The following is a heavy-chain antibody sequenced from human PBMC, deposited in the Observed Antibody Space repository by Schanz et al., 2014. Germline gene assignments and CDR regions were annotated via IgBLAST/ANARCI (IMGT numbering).Heavy chain of an antibody. J-gene: IGHJ6*03. CDR2: ISFSGNTI. CDR1: GLIFSTYT. CDR3: ARPSDSSWYMDV. Sequence: EVQLEESGGGLVQPGGSLRLSCTTSGLIFSTYTLNWVRQAPGKGLEWISYISFSGNTIYYADSVKGRFTISRDNAKNSVFLQMNSLRAEDTAVYYCARPSDSSWYMDVWGKGTTVTVSS. D-gene: IGHD2-21*02. V-gene: IGHV3-48*01.